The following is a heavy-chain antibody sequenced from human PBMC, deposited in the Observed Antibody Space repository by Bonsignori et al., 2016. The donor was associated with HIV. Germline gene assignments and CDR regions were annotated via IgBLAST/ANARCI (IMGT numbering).Heavy chain of an antibody. CDR1: GFMFSSSA. CDR3: ARYSGTYGYYYYYHMDV. J-gene: IGHJ6*03. V-gene: IGHV3-23*01. Sequence: EVQLLESGGGLGQPGGSLRLSCAASGFMFSSSAMTWVRQAPGKGLEWVAGITGSGDTSHSADSVRGRFTISRDNSKDTLYLQMTSLRAEDTAIYFCARYSGTYGYYYYYHMDVWG. D-gene: IGHD3-10*01. CDR2: ITGSGDTS.